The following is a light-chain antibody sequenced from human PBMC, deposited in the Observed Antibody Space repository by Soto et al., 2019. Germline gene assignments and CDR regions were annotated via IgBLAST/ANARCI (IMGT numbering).Light chain of an antibody. CDR2: DAS. Sequence: DIQMTQSPSSLSASVGDRVTITCQASQDSSNYLNSYQQKPGKAPQLLIYDASNLQTGVPSRFSGSGSGTDFTFTISSLQPEDIATYYCQQYDTLPITFGQGTRLEIK. J-gene: IGKJ5*01. CDR3: QQYDTLPIT. V-gene: IGKV1-33*01. CDR1: QDSSNY.